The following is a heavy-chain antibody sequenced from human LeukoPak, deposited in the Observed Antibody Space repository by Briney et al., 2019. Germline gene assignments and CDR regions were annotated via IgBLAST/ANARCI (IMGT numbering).Heavy chain of an antibody. D-gene: IGHD5-24*01. CDR1: GGSFSGYY. Sequence: PSETLSLTCAVYGGSFSGYYWSWIRQPPGKGVEWIGEINHSGSTNYNPSLKSRVTISVDTSKNQFSLKLSSVTAADTAVYYCARGASVEMGTITFFDYWGQGTLVTVSS. CDR2: INHSGST. J-gene: IGHJ4*02. V-gene: IGHV4-34*01. CDR3: ARGASVEMGTITFFDY.